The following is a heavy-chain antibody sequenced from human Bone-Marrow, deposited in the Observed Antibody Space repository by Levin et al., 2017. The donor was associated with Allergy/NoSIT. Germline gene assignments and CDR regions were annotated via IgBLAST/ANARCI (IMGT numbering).Heavy chain of an antibody. CDR3: ARHDCSSTSCYWGYWFDP. CDR2: IYYSGST. D-gene: IGHD2-2*01. Sequence: SQTLSLTCTVSGGSISSYYWSWIRQPPGKGLEWIGYIYYSGSTNYNPSLKSRVTISVDTSKNQFSLKLSSVTAADTAVYYCARHDCSSTSCYWGYWFDPWGQGTLVTVSS. V-gene: IGHV4-59*01. J-gene: IGHJ5*02. CDR1: GGSISSYY.